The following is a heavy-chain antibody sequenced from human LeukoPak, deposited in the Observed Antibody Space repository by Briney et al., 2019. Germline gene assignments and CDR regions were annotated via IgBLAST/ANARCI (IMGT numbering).Heavy chain of an antibody. CDR1: GYTFTSYA. CDR2: INAGNGNT. Sequence: ASVTVSCKASGYTFTSYAMHWVRQAPGQRLEWMGWINAGNGNTKYSQKFQGRVTITRDTSASTAYMELSSLRSEDTAVYYCARANPKYSYGHRGDAFDIWGQGTMVTVSS. D-gene: IGHD5-18*01. V-gene: IGHV1-3*01. J-gene: IGHJ3*02. CDR3: ARANPKYSYGHRGDAFDI.